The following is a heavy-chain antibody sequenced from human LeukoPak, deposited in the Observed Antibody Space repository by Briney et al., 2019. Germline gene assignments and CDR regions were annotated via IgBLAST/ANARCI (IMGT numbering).Heavy chain of an antibody. CDR3: ARDGLPVALDK. D-gene: IGHD2-2*01. J-gene: IGHJ4*02. Sequence: GGSLRLSCAASGFTFSTFAMIWVRQAPGKGLEWIANVNPDMSEKNYVESVKGRFTISRDKVKNSLYLQMNSLRGDDTAVYYCARDGLPVALDKWGQGTLVTVSS. CDR2: VNPDMSEK. CDR1: GFTFSTFA. V-gene: IGHV3-7*01.